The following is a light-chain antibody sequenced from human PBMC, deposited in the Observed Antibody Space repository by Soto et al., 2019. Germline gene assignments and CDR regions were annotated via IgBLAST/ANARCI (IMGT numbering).Light chain of an antibody. CDR1: QSVSSY. Sequence: EIVLTQSPATLSLSPGERATLSCRASQSVSSYLAWYQQKPGQAPRLLIYDASNRATGIPARFSGSWSGTDFTLTISRLEPEDFAVYYCQQRSNWYTFGQGIKLEIK. V-gene: IGKV3-11*01. CDR2: DAS. J-gene: IGKJ2*01. CDR3: QQRSNWYT.